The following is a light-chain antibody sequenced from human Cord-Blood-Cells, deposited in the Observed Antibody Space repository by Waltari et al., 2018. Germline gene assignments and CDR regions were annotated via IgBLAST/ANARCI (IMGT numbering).Light chain of an antibody. V-gene: IGKV1-27*01. Sequence: DIQMTQSPSALSASVGDRVTITCRASQGISYDLAWYQQKQGKVPKRLIYAASTLQEGVPSRFSGSGSGTDFTLTISSLQPEDVATYYCQKYNSAPYTFGQGTKLEIK. CDR1: QGISYD. CDR2: AAS. CDR3: QKYNSAPYT. J-gene: IGKJ2*01.